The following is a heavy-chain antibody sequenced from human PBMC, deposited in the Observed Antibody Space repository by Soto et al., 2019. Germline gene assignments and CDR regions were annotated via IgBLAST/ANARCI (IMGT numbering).Heavy chain of an antibody. CDR3: ASQVGGGWLPGKY. V-gene: IGHV4-39*02. CDR1: GASINTNSHY. CDR2: MYYSGST. Sequence: QLQLQESGPGLVKPSETLSLTCAVSGASINTNSHYWGWIRQLPGKGLEWIGSMYYSGSTYYNPSLESRVTISVDTSKNNFSLKLSSVTAADTAVYYCASQVGGGWLPGKYWGQGALVTVSS. J-gene: IGHJ4*02. D-gene: IGHD2-15*01.